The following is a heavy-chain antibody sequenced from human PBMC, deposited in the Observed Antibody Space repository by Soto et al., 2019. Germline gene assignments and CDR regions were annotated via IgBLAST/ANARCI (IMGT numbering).Heavy chain of an antibody. CDR3: AHAAFGEFVGSFGY. Sequence: QITLKESGPTLVKPTQTLTLTCTFSGFSLSTHAVGVGWIRQPPGKALEWLALVYWDDDKRYNLFLKSRLAITKDTSKNQVVLTMNNMDPVDTATYYCAHAAFGEFVGSFGYWGQGTLVTVSS. J-gene: IGHJ4*02. D-gene: IGHD3-10*01. CDR1: GFSLSTHAVG. V-gene: IGHV2-5*02. CDR2: VYWDDDK.